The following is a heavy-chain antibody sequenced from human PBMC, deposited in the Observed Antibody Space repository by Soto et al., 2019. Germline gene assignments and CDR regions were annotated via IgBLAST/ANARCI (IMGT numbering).Heavy chain of an antibody. V-gene: IGHV1-69*13. CDR2: IIPIFGTA. J-gene: IGHJ6*02. Sequence: SVKVSCKASGGTFSSYAISWVRQAPGQGLEWMGGIIPIFGTANYAQKFQGRVTITADESTSTAYMELSSLRSEDTAVYYCARGIGVVIDTYYYYYGMDVWGQGTTVTVSS. CDR3: ARGIGVVIDTYYYYYGMDV. D-gene: IGHD3-3*01. CDR1: GGTFSSYA.